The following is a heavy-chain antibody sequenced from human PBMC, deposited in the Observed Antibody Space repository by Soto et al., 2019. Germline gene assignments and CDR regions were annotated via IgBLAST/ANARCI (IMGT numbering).Heavy chain of an antibody. Sequence: GASVKVSCKASGYTLNSHGITWVRQAPGHGLEWMGWISTYNGNTNYAQKLQGRVSMTTDTSTSTAYMDLRSLRSDDTAVYYCARGVSTTWYEPIDYWGQGTLVTVSS. V-gene: IGHV1-18*04. CDR2: ISTYNGNT. CDR1: GYTLNSHG. J-gene: IGHJ4*02. CDR3: ARGVSTTWYEPIDY. D-gene: IGHD6-13*01.